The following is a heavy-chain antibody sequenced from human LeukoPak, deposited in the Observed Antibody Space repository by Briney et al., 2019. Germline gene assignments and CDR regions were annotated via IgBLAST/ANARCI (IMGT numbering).Heavy chain of an antibody. V-gene: IGHV3-21*01. J-gene: IGHJ3*02. D-gene: IGHD2-15*01. Sequence: GGSLRLSCAASAFTFSSYSMNWARQAPGKGLEWVSSISSSGSYIYYADSVKGRFTISRDNAKNSLYLQMNSLRAEDTAVYYCARDGGYCSGGSCYSNDAFDIWGQGTMVTVSS. CDR2: ISSSGSYI. CDR1: AFTFSSYS. CDR3: ARDGGYCSGGSCYSNDAFDI.